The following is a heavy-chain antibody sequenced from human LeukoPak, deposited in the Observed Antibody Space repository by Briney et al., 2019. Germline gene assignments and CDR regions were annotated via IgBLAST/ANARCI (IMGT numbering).Heavy chain of an antibody. J-gene: IGHJ5*02. CDR1: GGSFNRYS. D-gene: IGHD3-10*01. CDR2: INHSDIT. Sequence: KPSETLSLTCAVYGGSFNRYSWDWIRQPPGKGLEWIGEINHSDITNYNPSLKSRLTISVDTTNHQFSLWLTSVTAADTAVYYCARRGVAVSTWGQGTPVTVSS. V-gene: IGHV4-34*01. CDR3: ARRGVAVST.